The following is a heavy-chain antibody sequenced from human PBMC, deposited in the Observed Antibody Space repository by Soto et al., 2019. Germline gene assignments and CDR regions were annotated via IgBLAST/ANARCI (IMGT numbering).Heavy chain of an antibody. CDR1: GGSFSGHY. CDR3: ARGVPGYSSSWYAY. D-gene: IGHD6-13*01. CDR2: INDGGTT. Sequence: QVQLQQWGAGLLKPSETLSLTCAVYGGSFSGHYWSWIRQPPGKGLEWIGEINDGGTTNYNPSLKSRVIISVDTSKNQFPLKLRSVTAADTAVYYCARGVPGYSSSWYAYWCQGTLVTVSS. V-gene: IGHV4-34*01. J-gene: IGHJ4*02.